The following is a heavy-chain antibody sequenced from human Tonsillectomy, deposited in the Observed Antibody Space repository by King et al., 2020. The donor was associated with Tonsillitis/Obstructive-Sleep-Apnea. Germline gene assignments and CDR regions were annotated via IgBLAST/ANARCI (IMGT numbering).Heavy chain of an antibody. CDR3: WGGVWVEGGVMFDY. J-gene: IGHJ4*02. Sequence: VQLQQWGAGLLKPSETLSLTCAVYGGSFSGYYWSWIRQPPGKGLEWIGEINHSGSTNYNPSLKSRVTISVDTSKNQFSLKLSSVTAADTAVYYCWGGVWVEGGVMFDYWGQGTLVTVSS. D-gene: IGHD3-16*01. V-gene: IGHV4-34*01. CDR2: INHSGST. CDR1: GGSFSGYY.